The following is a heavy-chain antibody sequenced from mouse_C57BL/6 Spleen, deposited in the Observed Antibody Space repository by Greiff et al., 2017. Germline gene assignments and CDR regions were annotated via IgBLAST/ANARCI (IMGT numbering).Heavy chain of an antibody. Sequence: QVQLKQPGAELVKPGASVKLSCKASGYTFTSYWMQWVKQRPGQGLEWIGEIDPSDNYTNYNQKFKGKATLTVDTSSSTAYMQLSSLTSEDSAVYYCAREGGAYWGQGTLVTVSA. CDR3: AREGGAY. J-gene: IGHJ3*01. CDR1: GYTFTSYW. V-gene: IGHV1-50*01. CDR2: IDPSDNYT.